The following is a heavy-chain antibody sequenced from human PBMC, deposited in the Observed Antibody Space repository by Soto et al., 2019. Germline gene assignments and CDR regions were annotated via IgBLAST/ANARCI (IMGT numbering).Heavy chain of an antibody. V-gene: IGHV4-4*02. CDR3: ARDVGNYFDSTPAGQFDF. D-gene: IGHD3-22*01. CDR2: IPHSGNT. Sequence: QVQLQESGPGLVKPSETLSLTCAVSGVSIINSHWWSWVRQPPGKGLDWIGEIPHSGNTKYNPSLKSLVTISVDKPKNQFSLRLSSVTAADTAVYYCARDVGNYFDSTPAGQFDFWGQGTLVTVSS. J-gene: IGHJ4*02. CDR1: GVSIINSHW.